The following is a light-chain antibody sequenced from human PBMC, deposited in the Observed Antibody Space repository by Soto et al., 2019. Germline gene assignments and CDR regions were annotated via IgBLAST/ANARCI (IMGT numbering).Light chain of an antibody. CDR2: EVS. CDR1: SSDLGAYKY. CDR3: SSYTNTSTLV. Sequence: QSVLTQPASVSGSPGQSITISRAATSSDLGAYKYVSWYQQHPDNAPKLILYEVSRRPSGVSNRLSGSKSGNTASLTISGLLAEDEADYSCSSYTNTSTLVFGTGTKVTVL. V-gene: IGLV2-14*03. J-gene: IGLJ1*01.